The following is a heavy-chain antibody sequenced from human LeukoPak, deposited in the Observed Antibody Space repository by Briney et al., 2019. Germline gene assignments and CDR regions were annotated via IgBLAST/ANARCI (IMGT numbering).Heavy chain of an antibody. CDR3: AREKDRVFDS. V-gene: IGHV3-33*01. Sequence: PGGSLRLSCVPSGFTFSSYDMHWVRQAPGKGVEGVAVLWYDGSNTYYADSVKGRVTISRDNSKNTLYLQMNSLRAEDTAVYYCAREKDRVFDSWGQGTLVTVSS. CDR2: LWYDGSNT. D-gene: IGHD1-14*01. J-gene: IGHJ4*02. CDR1: GFTFSSYD.